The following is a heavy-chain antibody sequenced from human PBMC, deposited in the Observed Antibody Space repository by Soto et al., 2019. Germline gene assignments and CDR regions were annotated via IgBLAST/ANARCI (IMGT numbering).Heavy chain of an antibody. J-gene: IGHJ1*01. CDR3: AIFKPTTVWGSTAAVLLGYFQH. D-gene: IGHD3-16*01. V-gene: IGHV3-23*01. CDR1: GFTFSSYA. CDR2: ISGSGGST. Sequence: GGSLRLSCAASGFTFSSYAMSWVRQAPGKGLEWVSAISGSGGSTYYADSVKGRFTISRDNSKNTLYLQMNSLRAEDTAVYYCAIFKPTTVWGSTAAVLLGYFQHWGQGTLVTVSS.